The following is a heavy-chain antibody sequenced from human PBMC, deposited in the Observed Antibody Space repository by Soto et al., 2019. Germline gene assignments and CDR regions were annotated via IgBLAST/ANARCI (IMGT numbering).Heavy chain of an antibody. CDR3: ARVRSGYDDVLSAYPSALGRPNHNWLDS. CDR2: INWNGGNT. V-gene: IGHV3-20*04. Sequence: EVQLVESGGGVLRPGGSLRLSCAASGFSFDDFAMSWVRQAPGKGLEWVSGINWNGGNTGYADFVKGRFTISRDNAKNSLYLIMNSLSAADAALYYCARVRSGYDDVLSAYPSALGRPNHNWLDSWGQATLVTVTS. J-gene: IGHJ5*01. CDR1: GFSFDDFA. D-gene: IGHD3-3*01.